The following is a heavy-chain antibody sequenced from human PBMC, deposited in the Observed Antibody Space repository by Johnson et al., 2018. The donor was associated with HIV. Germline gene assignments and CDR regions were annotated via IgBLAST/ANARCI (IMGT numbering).Heavy chain of an antibody. Sequence: QVQLVESGGGVVQPGRSLRLSCAASGFTFSSYGMHWVRQAPGKGLEWVAFIRFDGSNKNYADSVKGRFTISRDNSKKTRYLQMNSLRAEDTAVYYCAKDLLSSIWFHDAFDIWGQGTMVTVSS. CDR1: GFTFSSYG. CDR3: AKDLLSSIWFHDAFDI. CDR2: IRFDGSNK. D-gene: IGHD6-13*01. V-gene: IGHV3-30*02. J-gene: IGHJ3*02.